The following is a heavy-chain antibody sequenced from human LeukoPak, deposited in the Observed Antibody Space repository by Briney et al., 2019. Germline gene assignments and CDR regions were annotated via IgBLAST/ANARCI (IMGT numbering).Heavy chain of an antibody. J-gene: IGHJ6*02. Sequence: GGSLRLSCAASGFTFSDYYMSWIRQAPGKGLEWVSAISGSGGSTYYADSVKGRFTISRDNSKNTLYLQMNSLRAEDTAVYYCAKCARDTASYGMDVWGQGTTVTVS. CDR3: AKCARDTASYGMDV. V-gene: IGHV3-23*01. D-gene: IGHD5-18*01. CDR1: GFTFSDYY. CDR2: ISGSGGST.